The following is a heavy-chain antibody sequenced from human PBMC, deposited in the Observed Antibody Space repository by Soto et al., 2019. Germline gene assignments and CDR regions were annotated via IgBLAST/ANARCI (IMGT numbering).Heavy chain of an antibody. D-gene: IGHD4-4*01. CDR2: IYYSGST. J-gene: IGHJ4*02. V-gene: IGHV4-31*03. CDR1: GGSLSRGGYY. CDR3: ARDSGYGNIDY. Sequence: SENLSLTCTVSGGSLSRGGYYWSRIRQHPWKGLEWIGYIYYSGSTYYNPSLESRVTISVDTSKNQFSLKLSSVTAADTAVYYCARDSGYGNIDYRGQGTLVTVSS.